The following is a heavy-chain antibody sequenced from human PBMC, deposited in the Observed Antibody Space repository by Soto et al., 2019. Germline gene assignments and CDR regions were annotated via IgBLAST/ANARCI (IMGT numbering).Heavy chain of an antibody. Sequence: QVPLVQSGAEVKKPGASVKVSCKASGYTFTSYGISWVRQAPGQGLESMGWISAYNGNTNYAQKLQGRVTMTTDTSTSTGYVELRSRRSDDTAVYYCARDPRYVAFRGASDPWGQGTLVTVSS. D-gene: IGHD3-10*01. J-gene: IGHJ5*02. CDR1: GYTFTSYG. CDR3: ARDPRYVAFRGASDP. CDR2: ISAYNGNT. V-gene: IGHV1-18*01.